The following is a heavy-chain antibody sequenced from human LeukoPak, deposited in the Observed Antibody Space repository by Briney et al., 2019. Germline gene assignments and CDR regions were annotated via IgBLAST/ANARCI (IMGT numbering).Heavy chain of an antibody. V-gene: IGHV4-59*01. D-gene: IGHD3-3*01. Sequence: PSETLSLTCTVSGGSISSYYWSWIRQPAGKGLEWIGYIYYSGSTNYNPSLKSRVTISVDTSKNQFSLKLSSVTAADTAVYYCASGPRSYYDFWSGYYTGSWFGPWGQGTLVTVSS. CDR2: IYYSGST. CDR3: ASGPRSYYDFWSGYYTGSWFGP. CDR1: GGSISSYY. J-gene: IGHJ5*02.